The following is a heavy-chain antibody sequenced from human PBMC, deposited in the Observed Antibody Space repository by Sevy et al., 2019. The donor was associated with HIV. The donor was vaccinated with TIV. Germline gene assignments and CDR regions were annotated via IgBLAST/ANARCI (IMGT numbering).Heavy chain of an antibody. CDR1: GFIFSTSP. Sequence: GGSLRLSCAASGFIFSTSPMHWVRQAPGKGLECVALLSYDDSDENYADSVKGRFTISRDNSKNTLYLQMNSLRTEDTVVYYCAKDDLGSIDYWGQGTLVTVSS. J-gene: IGHJ4*02. CDR2: LSYDDSDE. CDR3: AKDDLGSIDY. D-gene: IGHD3-10*01. V-gene: IGHV3-30-3*02.